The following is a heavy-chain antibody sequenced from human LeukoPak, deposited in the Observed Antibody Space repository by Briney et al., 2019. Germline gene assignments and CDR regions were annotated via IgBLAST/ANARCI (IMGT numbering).Heavy chain of an antibody. CDR1: GGTFSSYA. Sequence: SVKVSCKASGGTFSSYAISWVRQAPGQGLEWMGRIIPILGIANYAQKFQGRVTITADKSTSTAYMELSSLRSEDTAVYYCARLGDLIEYNWLDPWGRGTLVTVSS. CDR3: ARLGDLIEYNWLDP. V-gene: IGHV1-69*04. J-gene: IGHJ5*02. D-gene: IGHD2/OR15-2a*01. CDR2: IIPILGIA.